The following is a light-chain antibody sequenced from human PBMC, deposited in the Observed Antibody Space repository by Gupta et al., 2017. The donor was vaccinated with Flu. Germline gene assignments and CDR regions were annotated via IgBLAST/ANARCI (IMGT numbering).Light chain of an antibody. CDR3: RVCNSTRVT. CDR2: AAS. J-gene: IGKJ4*01. V-gene: IGKV1-39*01. Sequence: DIQMTQSPSSLSASVGDRVTITCRASQSVRSYFNWYQQKPGKAPKLLIYAASILHSGVPSRISGYGSAAHFTLMMRRLQRENFGTYYSRVCNSTRVTFGRGTKVEIK. CDR1: QSVRSY.